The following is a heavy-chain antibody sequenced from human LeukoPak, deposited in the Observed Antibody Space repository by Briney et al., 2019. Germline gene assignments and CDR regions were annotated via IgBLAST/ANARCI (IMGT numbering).Heavy chain of an antibody. Sequence: SVKVSCKTSGGTFDNYIISWMRQAPGQGLEWVGTIILILDIANYAQKFQGRVAITADTSTSTAYMELTNLGSEDTAVYFCAREPEGLTTESHWGQGTLVTVSS. CDR3: AREPEGLTTESH. CDR2: IILILDIA. J-gene: IGHJ4*02. V-gene: IGHV1-69*04. CDR1: GGTFDNYI. D-gene: IGHD1-14*01.